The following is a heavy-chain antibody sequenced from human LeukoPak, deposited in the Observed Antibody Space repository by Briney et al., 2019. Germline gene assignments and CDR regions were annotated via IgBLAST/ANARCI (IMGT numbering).Heavy chain of an antibody. J-gene: IGHJ4*02. V-gene: IGHV4-4*07. CDR2: IYTSGST. CDR1: GGSISSYY. CDR3: ARQVSYYDSSGFPMTAFDY. Sequence: SETLSLTCTVSGGSISSYYWSWIRQPAGKGLEWIGRIYTSGSTNYNPSLKSRVTMSVDTSKNQFSLKLSSVTAADTAVYYCARQVSYYDSSGFPMTAFDYWGQGTLVTVSS. D-gene: IGHD3-22*01.